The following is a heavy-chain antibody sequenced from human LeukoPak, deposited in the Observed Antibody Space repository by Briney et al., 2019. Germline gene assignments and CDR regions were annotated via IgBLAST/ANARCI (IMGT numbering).Heavy chain of an antibody. CDR3: ARDPDGGKRTRFDY. Sequence: GRSLRLSCAASGFTFSSYAMHWVRQAPGKGLEWVAVISYDGSNKYYADSVKGRFTISRDNSKNTLYLQMNSLRAEDTAVYYCARDPDGGKRTRFDYWGQGTLVTVSS. CDR2: ISYDGSNK. CDR1: GFTFSSYA. J-gene: IGHJ4*02. D-gene: IGHD2-15*01. V-gene: IGHV3-30-3*01.